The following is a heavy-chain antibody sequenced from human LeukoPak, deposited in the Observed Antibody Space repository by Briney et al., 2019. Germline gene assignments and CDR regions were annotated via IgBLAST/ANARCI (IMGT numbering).Heavy chain of an antibody. CDR3: ARQTEYYYDSSGYYVY. J-gene: IGHJ4*02. V-gene: IGHV5-51*01. CDR2: IYPGDSDT. CDR1: GYSFTSYW. D-gene: IGHD3-22*01. Sequence: GESLKISCKGSGYSFTSYWIGWVRQMPGKGLEWMGIIYPGDSDTRYSPSFQGQVTIPADKSISTAYLQWSSLKASDTAMYYCARQTEYYYDSSGYYVYWGQGTLVTVSS.